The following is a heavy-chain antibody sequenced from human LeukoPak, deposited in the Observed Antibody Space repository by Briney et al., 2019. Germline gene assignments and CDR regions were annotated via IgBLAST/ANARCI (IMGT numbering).Heavy chain of an antibody. V-gene: IGHV4-38-2*02. J-gene: IGHJ6*03. CDR1: GYSISSGYY. CDR3: ARGRSSMVRGYYYYYMDV. D-gene: IGHD3-10*01. CDR2: IYHSGST. Sequence: PSETLSLTCTVSGYSISSGYYWGWIRQPPGKGLEWIGSIYHSGSTYYNPSLKSRVTISVDTSKNQFSLKLSSVTAADTAVYYCARGRSSMVRGYYYYYMDVWGKGTTVTVSS.